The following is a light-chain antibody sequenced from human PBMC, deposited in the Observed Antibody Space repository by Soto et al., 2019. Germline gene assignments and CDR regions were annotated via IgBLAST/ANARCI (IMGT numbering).Light chain of an antibody. CDR3: CAYAGSGTVV. CDR1: SSDVGSYNL. CDR2: EAT. V-gene: IGLV2-23*01. Sequence: QPVLTQPASVSGSPEQSITISCTGTSSDVGSYNLVSWYQQHPGKAPKGMIYEATKRASGVSNRFSGSKSGNTASLTISGLQAEDEADYYCCAYAGSGTVVFGGGTKLTVL. J-gene: IGLJ3*02.